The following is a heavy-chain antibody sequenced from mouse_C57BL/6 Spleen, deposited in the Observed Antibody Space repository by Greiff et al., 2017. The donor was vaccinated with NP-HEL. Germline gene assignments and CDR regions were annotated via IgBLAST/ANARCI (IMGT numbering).Heavy chain of an antibody. CDR3: ARRGGESMDY. V-gene: IGHV1-26*01. Sequence: EVQLQQSGPELVKPGASVKISCKASGYTFTDYYMNWVKQSHGKSLEWIGDINPNNGGTSYNQKFKGKATLTVDKSSSTAYMELRSLTSEDSAVYYCARRGGESMDYWGQGTSVTVSS. CDR2: INPNNGGT. CDR1: GYTFTDYY. J-gene: IGHJ4*01.